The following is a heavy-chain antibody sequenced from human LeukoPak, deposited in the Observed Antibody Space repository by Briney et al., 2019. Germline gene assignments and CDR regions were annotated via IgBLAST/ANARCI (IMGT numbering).Heavy chain of an antibody. J-gene: IGHJ4*02. CDR2: IYPGDSDT. D-gene: IGHD3-22*01. CDR1: GYDFTIYW. CDR3: ARQDGDYYYGSDY. V-gene: IGHV5-51*01. Sequence: GESLKISCKGSGYDFTIYWIGWVRQMPGKGLEWMGIIYPGDSDTRYSPSFQGQVTISADKSISTAYLHWSSLKASDSAMYYCARQDGDYYYGSDYWGQGTLVTVSS.